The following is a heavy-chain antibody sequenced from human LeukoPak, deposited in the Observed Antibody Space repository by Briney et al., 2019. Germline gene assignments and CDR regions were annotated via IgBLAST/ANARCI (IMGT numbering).Heavy chain of an antibody. CDR3: ARDGRKNDILTGYQFDY. CDR1: GYTFTSYA. D-gene: IGHD3-9*01. J-gene: IGHJ4*02. Sequence: ASVKVSCKASGYTFTSYAMNWVRQAPGQGLEWMGIINPSGGSTSYAQKFQGRVTMTRDMSTSTVYMELSSLRSEDTAVYYCARDGRKNDILTGYQFDYWGQGTLVTVSS. CDR2: INPSGGST. V-gene: IGHV1-46*01.